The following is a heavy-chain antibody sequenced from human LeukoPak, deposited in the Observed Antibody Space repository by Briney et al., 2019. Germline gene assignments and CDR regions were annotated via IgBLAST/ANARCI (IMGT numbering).Heavy chain of an antibody. CDR2: IGWNSGKI. Sequence: GGSLRLSCAASEFTFDDYAMHWVRQGPGKGLEWVSGIGWNSGKIAYADSVKGRFTISRDNAKNFLYLQMNSLRVEDTALYYCARALYYYDTSGFGALDIWGQGTMVTVSS. V-gene: IGHV3-9*01. J-gene: IGHJ3*02. CDR1: EFTFDDYA. D-gene: IGHD3-22*01. CDR3: ARALYYYDTSGFGALDI.